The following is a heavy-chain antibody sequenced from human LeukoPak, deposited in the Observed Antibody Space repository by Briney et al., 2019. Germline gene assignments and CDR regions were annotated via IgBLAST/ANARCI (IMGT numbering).Heavy chain of an antibody. D-gene: IGHD6-19*01. CDR2: ISYDGSNK. CDR3: TRPGIAVAGTDDAFDI. CDR1: GFTFSSYA. J-gene: IGHJ3*02. V-gene: IGHV3-30-3*01. Sequence: GGSLRLSCAASGFTFSSYAMHWVRQAPGKGLEWVAVISYDGSNKYYADSVKGRFTISRDDSKNTAYLQMNSLKTEDTAVYYCTRPGIAVAGTDDAFDIWGQGRMVTVSS.